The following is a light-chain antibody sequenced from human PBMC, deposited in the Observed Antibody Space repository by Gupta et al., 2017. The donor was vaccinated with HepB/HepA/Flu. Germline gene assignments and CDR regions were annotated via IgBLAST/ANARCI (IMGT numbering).Light chain of an antibody. CDR1: QSLIHSDGNIY. J-gene: IGKJ2*02. V-gene: IGKV2-24*01. CDR2: GVS. CDR3: KQSKHCPCT. Sequence: DIVLTQTPLSSSVTLGQPASIYCRSSQSLIHSDGNIYFNWLHQRPGQPPRLLIYGVSSRCSGVPDRFSGSGTGADFTLKISRVEAEDVGIYYCKQSKHCPCTFGQGTKLEIK.